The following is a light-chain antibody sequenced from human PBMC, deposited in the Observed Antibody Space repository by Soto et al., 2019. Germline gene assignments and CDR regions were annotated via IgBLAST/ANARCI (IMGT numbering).Light chain of an antibody. V-gene: IGLV2-14*02. CDR1: SGYVGTYSL. CDR3: SSYTSSSTLVV. J-gene: IGLJ2*01. Sequence: QSALAQPASVSGSPGQSITISCTGASGYVGTYSLVSWYQQHPGKAPKVVIYEGHKRPSGVPDRFSGSTSVNTASLTISGLQAEDEADYYCSSYTSSSTLVVFGGGTKVTVL. CDR2: EGH.